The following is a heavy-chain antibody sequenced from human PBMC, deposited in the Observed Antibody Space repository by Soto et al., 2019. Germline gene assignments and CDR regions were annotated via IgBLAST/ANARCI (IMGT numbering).Heavy chain of an antibody. CDR1: GGSISSYY. CDR3: ARGGCSGGSCYSLVNFDY. J-gene: IGHJ4*02. D-gene: IGHD2-15*01. Sequence: SETLSLTCTVSGGSISSYYWSWIRQPPGKGLEWIGYIYYSGSTNYNPSLKSRVTISVDTSKNQFSLKLSSVTAADTAVYYCARGGCSGGSCYSLVNFDYWGQGTLVTVSS. CDR2: IYYSGST. V-gene: IGHV4-59*01.